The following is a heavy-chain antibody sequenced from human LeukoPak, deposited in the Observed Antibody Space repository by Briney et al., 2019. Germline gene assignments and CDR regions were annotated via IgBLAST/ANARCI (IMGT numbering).Heavy chain of an antibody. D-gene: IGHD3-9*01. CDR2: INPKSGGT. Sequence: APVKVSCKASGYTFTGHLIHWVRQAPGQRLEWMGWINPKSGGTTYAQKFQGRVTMTRDTSTSTVYMDLSSLRSDDTAVYFCAREREGLYDILTGYFAYWGQGTLVTVSS. V-gene: IGHV1-2*02. CDR3: AREREGLYDILTGYFAY. J-gene: IGHJ4*02. CDR1: GYTFTGHL.